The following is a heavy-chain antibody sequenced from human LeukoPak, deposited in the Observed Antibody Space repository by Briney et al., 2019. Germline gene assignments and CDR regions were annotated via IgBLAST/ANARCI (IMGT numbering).Heavy chain of an antibody. D-gene: IGHD3-3*01. CDR2: INWNGGST. Sequence: PGGSLRLSCAVSGFTFSSYEMNWVRQAPGKGLEWVSGINWNGGSTGYADSVKGRFTISRDNAKNSLYLQMNSLRAEDTALYYCARLPIRFLEWLPYYFDYWGQGTLVTVSS. CDR3: ARLPIRFLEWLPYYFDY. J-gene: IGHJ4*02. V-gene: IGHV3-20*04. CDR1: GFTFSSYE.